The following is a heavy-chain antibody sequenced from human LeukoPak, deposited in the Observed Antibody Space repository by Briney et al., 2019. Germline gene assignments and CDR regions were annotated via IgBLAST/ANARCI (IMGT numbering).Heavy chain of an antibody. V-gene: IGHV3-9*01. J-gene: IGHJ3*02. D-gene: IGHD6-13*01. Sequence: GRSLRLSCAASGFTFDDYAMHWVRQAPGKGLEWVSGISWNSGSIGYADSVKGRFTISRDNAKNSLYLQMNSLRAEDTALYYCAKSSSSRAFDAFDIWGQGTMVTVSS. CDR1: GFTFDDYA. CDR2: ISWNSGSI. CDR3: AKSSSSRAFDAFDI.